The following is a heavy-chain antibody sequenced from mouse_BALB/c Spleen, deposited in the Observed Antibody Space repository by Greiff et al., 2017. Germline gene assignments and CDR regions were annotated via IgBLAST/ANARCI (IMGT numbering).Heavy chain of an antibody. CDR1: GFTFSSYY. CDR3: ARHSPYYGSSYYWYFDV. J-gene: IGHJ1*01. Sequence: EVHLVESGGGLVKLGGSLKLSCAASGFTFSSYYMSWVRQTPEKRLELVAAINSNGGSTYYPDTVKGRFTISRDNAKNTLYLQMSSLKSEDTALYYCARHSPYYGSSYYWYFDVWGAGTTVTVSS. D-gene: IGHD1-1*01. CDR2: INSNGGST. V-gene: IGHV5-6-2*01.